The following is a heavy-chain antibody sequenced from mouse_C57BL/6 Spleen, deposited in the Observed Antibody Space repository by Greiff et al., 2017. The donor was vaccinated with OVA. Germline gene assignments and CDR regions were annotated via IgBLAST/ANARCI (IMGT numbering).Heavy chain of an antibody. J-gene: IGHJ1*03. CDR2: ISNGGGST. CDR3: ARQWDDWYFDV. V-gene: IGHV5-12*01. CDR1: GFTFSDYY. D-gene: IGHD4-1*01. Sequence: DVKLVESGGGLVQPGGSLKLSCAASGFTFSDYYMYWVRQTPEKRLEWVAYISNGGGSTYYPDTVKGRFTISRDNAKNTLYLQMSRLKSEDTAMYYCARQWDDWYFDVWGTGTTVTVSS.